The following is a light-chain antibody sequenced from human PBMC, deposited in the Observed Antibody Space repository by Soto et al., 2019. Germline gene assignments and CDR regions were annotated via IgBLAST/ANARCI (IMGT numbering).Light chain of an antibody. Sequence: EIVLTQSPGTLSLSPGERATLSCRASRFLSNSYVVWYQQKPGQDPRLLIYAASRMATGIPDRFSGSGSATEYTLTISRLEPEDSAVYYCQQQGTFGQGTKLEIK. CDR3: QQQGT. CDR1: RFLSNSY. CDR2: AAS. J-gene: IGKJ2*01. V-gene: IGKV3-20*01.